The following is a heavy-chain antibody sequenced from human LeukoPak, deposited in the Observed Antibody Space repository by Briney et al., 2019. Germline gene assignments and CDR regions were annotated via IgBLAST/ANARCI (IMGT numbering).Heavy chain of an antibody. CDR2: ISGSGTNT. J-gene: IGHJ3*02. Sequence: GGSLRLSCTASGFTFNNHAMNWVRQAPGKGLEWVSSISGSGTNTYYADFLKGRFTISRDNSKNTVYLQMNSLRVEDTAVYYCARGLFLSGYLDAFDIWGQGTVVTVSS. CDR1: GFTFNNHA. V-gene: IGHV3-23*01. CDR3: ARGLFLSGYLDAFDI. D-gene: IGHD3-22*01.